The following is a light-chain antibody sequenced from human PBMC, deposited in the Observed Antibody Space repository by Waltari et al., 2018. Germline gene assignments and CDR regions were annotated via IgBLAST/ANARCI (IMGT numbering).Light chain of an antibody. CDR1: CLRSYY. CDR2: DKN. V-gene: IGLV3-19*01. CDR3: HSRDASGVGGS. Sequence: SSELTQDPAVSVAMGQTVTITCHGNCLRSYYPSWYQQRPGQAPILIMYDKNNRPSGVPDRFSGSNSDNTASLTITGAQAEDEASYYCHSRDASGVGGSFGGGTKLTVL. J-gene: IGLJ2*01.